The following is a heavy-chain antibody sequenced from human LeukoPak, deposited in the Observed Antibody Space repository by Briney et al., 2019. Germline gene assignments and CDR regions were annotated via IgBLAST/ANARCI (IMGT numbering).Heavy chain of an antibody. CDR2: ISSGSDYI. CDR1: EFMFGSFG. D-gene: IGHD3-22*01. CDR3: AKGGTYYDSSGYSDY. V-gene: IGHV3-21*04. J-gene: IGHJ4*02. Sequence: GGSLRLSCAAYEFMFGSFGMNWVRQAPGKGLEWVSSISSGSDYIYYSDSVKGRFTISRDNAEKSLFLQMNSLRAEDTAVYYCAKGGTYYDSSGYSDYWGQGTLVTVSS.